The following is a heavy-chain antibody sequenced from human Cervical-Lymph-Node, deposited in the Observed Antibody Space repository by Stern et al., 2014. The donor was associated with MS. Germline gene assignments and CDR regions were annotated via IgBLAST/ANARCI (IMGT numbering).Heavy chain of an antibody. Sequence: QLVQSGAEVKKPGSSMNVSCKTSGGTFSSSYAITWMRQAPGQGLEWLGRIIPILGLANYAQKFQGRVVITADKSTSTTYMELSSLTSEDTAVYYCARGVVSNRAAATLHNLFDPWGQGTLVTVSS. D-gene: IGHD2-15*01. V-gene: IGHV1-69*09. CDR1: GGTFSSSYA. CDR3: ARGVVSNRAAATLHNLFDP. CDR2: IIPILGLA. J-gene: IGHJ5*02.